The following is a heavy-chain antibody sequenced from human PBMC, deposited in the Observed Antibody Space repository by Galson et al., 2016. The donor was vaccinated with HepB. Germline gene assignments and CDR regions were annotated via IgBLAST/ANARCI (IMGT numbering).Heavy chain of an antibody. Sequence: TLSLTCNVSGGSIFGGNYFWTWIRHHPGKGLEWIGYSHYSGNTYYKSSLKSRATISVDMSKNHFTLQLTSVTAADTAVYYCARGKGYSENGASLRTYYFDYWGQGTLIAVSS. D-gene: IGHD2-8*01. J-gene: IGHJ4*02. CDR1: GGSIFGGNYF. CDR2: SHYSGNT. CDR3: ARGKGYSENGASLRTYYFDY. V-gene: IGHV4-31*03.